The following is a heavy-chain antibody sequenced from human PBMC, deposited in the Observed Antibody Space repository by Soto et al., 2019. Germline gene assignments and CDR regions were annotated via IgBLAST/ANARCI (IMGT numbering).Heavy chain of an antibody. CDR2: IYYSGST. D-gene: IGHD6-6*01. CDR1: GGSTSSGDYY. J-gene: IGHJ4*02. Sequence: SETLSLTCTVSGGSTSSGDYYWSWIRQPPGKGLEWIGYIYYSGSTYYNPSLKSRVTISVDTSKNQFSLKLSSVTAADTAVYYCARDSSSSPFDYWGQGTLVTVSS. CDR3: ARDSSSSPFDY. V-gene: IGHV4-30-4*01.